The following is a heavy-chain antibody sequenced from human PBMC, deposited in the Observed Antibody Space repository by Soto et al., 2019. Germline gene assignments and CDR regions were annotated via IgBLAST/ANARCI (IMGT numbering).Heavy chain of an antibody. J-gene: IGHJ4*02. CDR2: TSGGGGGT. Sequence: QLLESGGGLVQPGGSLRLSCSASGFIFSNYAMTWVRQAPGKGLEWVSSTSGGGGGTHYADSVKGRFTISRDNSKNTLRLQMNRLRAEDTAVYCCAKGSHYDILTAYHAFDYWGQGTLVTVSS. CDR3: AKGSHYDILTAYHAFDY. V-gene: IGHV3-23*01. CDR1: GFIFSNYA. D-gene: IGHD3-9*01.